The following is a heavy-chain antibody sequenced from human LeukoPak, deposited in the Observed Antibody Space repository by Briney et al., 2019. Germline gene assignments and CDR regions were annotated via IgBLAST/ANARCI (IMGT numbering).Heavy chain of an antibody. CDR1: GGSISSYY. J-gene: IGHJ4*02. CDR3: ARERDSYYYFDY. V-gene: IGHV4-59*01. D-gene: IGHD2-8*01. Sequence: SETLSLTCTVSGGSISSYYWSWIRQPPGKGAERIGYIYYSGSTNYNPSLKSRVTISVDTSKNQFSLKLSSVTAADTAVYYCARERDSYYYFDYWGQGTLVTVSS. CDR2: IYYSGST.